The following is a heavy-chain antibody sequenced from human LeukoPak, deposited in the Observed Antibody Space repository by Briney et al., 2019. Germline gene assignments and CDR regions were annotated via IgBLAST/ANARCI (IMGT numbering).Heavy chain of an antibody. CDR1: GGSISSYY. CDR2: IYYSGST. D-gene: IGHD6-6*01. CDR3: ARVLGIAARRGAFDI. J-gene: IGHJ3*02. V-gene: IGHV4-59*01. Sequence: SETLSLTCTVSGGSISSYYWSWIRQPPGKGLEWIGYIYYSGSTNYNPSLKSRVTISVDTSKNQFSLKLSSVTAADTAVYYCARVLGIAARRGAFDIWGQGTMVTVSS.